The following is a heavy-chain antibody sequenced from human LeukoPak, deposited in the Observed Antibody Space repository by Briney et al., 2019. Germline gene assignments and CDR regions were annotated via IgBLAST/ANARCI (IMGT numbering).Heavy chain of an antibody. CDR2: ISEDGSEK. V-gene: IGHV3-7*01. CDR1: GFSFVTFW. D-gene: IGHD2-2*01. J-gene: IGHJ3*02. CDR3: VGDGPARAIFDI. Sequence: PGGSLRLSCAASGFSFVTFWMTWVRQTPGEGLQWVGQISEDGSEKYYVDSVKGRFSISRDNAKNSLYLQMNSLTTEDTAVYYCVGDGPARAIFDIWGRGTTVTVSS.